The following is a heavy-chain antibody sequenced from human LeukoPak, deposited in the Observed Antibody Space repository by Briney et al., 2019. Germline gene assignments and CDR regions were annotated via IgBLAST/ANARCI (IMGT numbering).Heavy chain of an antibody. J-gene: IGHJ6*02. V-gene: IGHV3-30-3*01. Sequence: GGSLRLSCAASGFTFSSYAMHWVRQAPAKGREWVAVISYDGSNKYYADSVKGRFTISRDNSKNTLYLQMNSLRAEDTAVYYCARDLIVADIVLMVYAIGYGMDVWGQGTTVTVSS. CDR3: ARDLIVADIVLMVYAIGYGMDV. CDR2: ISYDGSNK. CDR1: GFTFSSYA. D-gene: IGHD2-8*01.